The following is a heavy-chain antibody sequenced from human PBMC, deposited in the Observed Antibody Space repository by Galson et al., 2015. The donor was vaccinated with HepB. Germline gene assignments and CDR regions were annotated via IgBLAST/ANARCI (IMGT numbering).Heavy chain of an antibody. CDR1: GYIFSGYY. CDR2: INTNSGGT. CDR3: ARVYRGACELLHYWFDP. D-gene: IGHD1-26*01. J-gene: IGHJ5*02. Sequence: SVKVSCKASGYIFSGYYIHWVRQAPGQGLEWMGRINTNSGGTNYAQKFQGRVTMTRDTSISTAYMELSRLRSDDTAMYYFARVYRGACELLHYWFDPWGQGTLVTVSA. V-gene: IGHV1-2*06.